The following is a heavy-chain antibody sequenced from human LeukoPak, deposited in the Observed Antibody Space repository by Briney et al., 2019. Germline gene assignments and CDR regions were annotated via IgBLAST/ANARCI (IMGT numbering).Heavy chain of an antibody. CDR1: GGSISSGDYY. Sequence: SETLSLTCTVSGGSISSGDYYWSWIRQPPGKGLEWIGYIYYSGSTYYNPSLKSRVTISVDTSKNQFSLKLSSVTAADTAVCYCARDPVTYYYGSGSYWGFDYWGQGTLVTVSS. CDR2: IYYSGST. CDR3: ARDPVTYYYGSGSYWGFDY. J-gene: IGHJ4*02. V-gene: IGHV4-30-4*01. D-gene: IGHD3-10*01.